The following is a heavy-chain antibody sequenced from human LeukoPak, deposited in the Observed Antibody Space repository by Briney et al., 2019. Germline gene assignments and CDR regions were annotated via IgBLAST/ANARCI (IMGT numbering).Heavy chain of an antibody. CDR3: ARGDFCSKSNCYLRPMDV. V-gene: IGHV4-59*01. Sequence: SETLSLTCTASGGSISDYYWNWIRQPPGKGLEWIGYIYYSGSTTYNPSLKSRVTMSVDTAKNQFSLKLRSVTAADTAVYYCARGDFCSKSNCYLRPMDVWGKGTTVTVSS. J-gene: IGHJ6*03. D-gene: IGHD3-3*01. CDR2: IYYSGST. CDR1: GGSISDYY.